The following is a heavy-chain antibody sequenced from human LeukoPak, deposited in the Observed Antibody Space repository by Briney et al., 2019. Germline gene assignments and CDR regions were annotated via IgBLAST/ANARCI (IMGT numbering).Heavy chain of an antibody. CDR1: GYNFTSYW. CDR3: ARGDVVRGVSWFDS. J-gene: IGHJ5*01. Sequence: GESLKISCKGSGYNFTSYWIGWVRQMPVKGLEWMGSIYPGDSDTKYSPSFQGQVTISVDKSTNTAYLQWKSLKASDTAMYYCARGDVVRGVSWFDSWGQGALVTVSS. D-gene: IGHD2-21*02. CDR2: IYPGDSDT. V-gene: IGHV5-51*01.